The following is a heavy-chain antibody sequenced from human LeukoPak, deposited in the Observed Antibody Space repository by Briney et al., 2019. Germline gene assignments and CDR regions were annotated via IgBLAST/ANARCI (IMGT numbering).Heavy chain of an antibody. J-gene: IGHJ4*02. CDR2: IYYSGST. D-gene: IGHD2-8*01. V-gene: IGHV4-61*01. Sequence: KSSETLSLTCTVSGASVSSGSYYWSWIRQPPGKGLEWIGYIYYSGSTNYNPSLKSRVAISVDTSKNQFSLKLSSVTAADTAVYYCARGYCTNGVCFNYFDYWGQGTLVTVSS. CDR3: ARGYCTNGVCFNYFDY. CDR1: GASVSSGSYY.